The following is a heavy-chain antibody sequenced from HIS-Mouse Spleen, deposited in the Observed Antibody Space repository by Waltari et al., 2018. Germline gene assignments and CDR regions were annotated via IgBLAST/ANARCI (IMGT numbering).Heavy chain of an antibody. Sequence: EVQLVESGGGLVQPGGSLRLSCAASGFTFSSYSMTWVRQAPGKGLEWVSYISSSSSTIYYADSVKGRFTISRDNAKNSLYLQMNSLRAEDTAVYYCARDRGGGAFDIWGQGTMVTVSS. V-gene: IGHV3-48*01. CDR2: ISSSSSTI. J-gene: IGHJ3*02. CDR3: ARDRGGGAFDI. CDR1: GFTFSSYS. D-gene: IGHD3-10*01.